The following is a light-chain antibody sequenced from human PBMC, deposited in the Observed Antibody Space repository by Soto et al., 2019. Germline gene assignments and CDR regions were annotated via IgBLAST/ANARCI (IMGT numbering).Light chain of an antibody. V-gene: IGLV2-23*01. Sequence: QSVLTQPASVSGSPGQSITISCTGTSSDVGSYNLVSWYQQHPGKAPKLMIYEGSKRPSGVSNRFSGSKSGNTASLTISGLQAEDEVDYYCCSYAGSSTFYVSVTGTKV. CDR2: EGS. CDR1: SSDVGSYNL. CDR3: CSYAGSSTFYV. J-gene: IGLJ1*01.